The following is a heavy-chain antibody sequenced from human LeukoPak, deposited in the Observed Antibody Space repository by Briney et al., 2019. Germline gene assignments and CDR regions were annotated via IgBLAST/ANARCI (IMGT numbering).Heavy chain of an antibody. J-gene: IGHJ3*02. V-gene: IGHV4-34*01. Sequence: TPSETLSLTCAVYGGSFSGYYWGWLRQPPGKGLEWLGEINHSGSTNYNPSLKSRATISVHTYKNQFSLKLTSVAAADTAVYYCASGPMGIKAFDIWGQGTMVTVSS. CDR1: GGSFSGYY. D-gene: IGHD3-22*01. CDR2: INHSGST. CDR3: ASGPMGIKAFDI.